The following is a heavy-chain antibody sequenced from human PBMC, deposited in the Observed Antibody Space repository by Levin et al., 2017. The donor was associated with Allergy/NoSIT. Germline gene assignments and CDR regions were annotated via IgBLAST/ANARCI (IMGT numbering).Heavy chain of an antibody. J-gene: IGHJ6*04. Sequence: GESLKISCAASGFTFSSYSMNWVRQAPGKGLEWVSSISSSSSYIYYADSVKGRFTISRDNAKNSLYLQMNSLRAEDTAVYYCARDFWGRPGEGGMDVWGKGTTVTVSS. CDR1: GFTFSSYS. D-gene: IGHD3-16*01. V-gene: IGHV3-21*01. CDR3: ARDFWGRPGEGGMDV. CDR2: ISSSSSYI.